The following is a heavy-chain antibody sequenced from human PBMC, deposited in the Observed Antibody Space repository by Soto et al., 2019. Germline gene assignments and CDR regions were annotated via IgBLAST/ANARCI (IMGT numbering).Heavy chain of an antibody. V-gene: IGHV3-21*01. CDR3: ASDMTTVTTWAYNWFDP. D-gene: IGHD4-17*01. CDR1: GVTFSSYS. J-gene: IGHJ5*02. Sequence: GGSLRLSCAASGVTFSSYSMNWVRQALGKGLEWVSSISSSSSYIYYADSVKGRFTISRDNAKNSLYLQMNSLRAEDTAVYYCASDMTTVTTWAYNWFDPWGQGTLVTVSS. CDR2: ISSSSSYI.